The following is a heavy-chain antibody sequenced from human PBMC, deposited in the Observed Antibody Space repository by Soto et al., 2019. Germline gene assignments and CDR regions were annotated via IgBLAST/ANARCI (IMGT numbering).Heavy chain of an antibody. CDR2: IYYSGST. CDR1: GYSISSSNW. V-gene: IGHV4-28*01. J-gene: IGHJ4*02. Sequence: ETLSLTCAVSGYSISSSNWWGWIRQPPGKGLEWIGYIYYSGSTYYNPSLKSRVTMSVDTSKNQFSLKLSSVTAVDTAVYYCVRSSAGSGLYYFDYWGQGTLVTVS. D-gene: IGHD6-19*01. CDR3: VRSSAGSGLYYFDY.